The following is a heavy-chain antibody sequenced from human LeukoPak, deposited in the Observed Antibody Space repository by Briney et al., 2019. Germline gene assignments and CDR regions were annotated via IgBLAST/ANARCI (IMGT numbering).Heavy chain of an antibody. CDR3: ARDETGVGSGGIDF. Sequence: GGSLRLSSATSGFIFSSYSMNWVRQAPGKGLVWVAYISSGGSTIYYADSVGGRFTISRDSARNALYLQMDSLRDEDTAVYYCARDETGVGSGGIDFWGQGTLVTVSS. CDR1: GFIFSSYS. CDR2: ISSGGSTI. J-gene: IGHJ4*02. D-gene: IGHD2-8*02. V-gene: IGHV3-48*02.